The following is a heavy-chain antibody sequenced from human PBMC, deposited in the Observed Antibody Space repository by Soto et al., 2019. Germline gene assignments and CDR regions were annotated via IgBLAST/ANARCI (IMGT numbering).Heavy chain of an antibody. V-gene: IGHV4-59*01. CDR2: VYYSGNT. J-gene: IGHJ6*03. CDR3: ARKGAAASYAHYYMDV. D-gene: IGHD6-13*01. Sequence: SETLSLTCTVSGGSISPYYWSWIRQPPGKGLEWIGYVYYSGNTNYNPSLESRVTISVDTSRNRFSLNLTSATAADTAVYYCARKGAAASYAHYYMDVWGKGTTVTVSS. CDR1: GGSISPYY.